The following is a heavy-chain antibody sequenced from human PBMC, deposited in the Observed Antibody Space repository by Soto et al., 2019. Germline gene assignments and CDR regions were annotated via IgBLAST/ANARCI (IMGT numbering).Heavy chain of an antibody. CDR1: GGTFIDYA. Sequence: QVQLVQSGAEMRKPGSSLKVSCKVSGGTFIDYAISWVRQAPGQGLEWMGAIVPRFGSPNYAQNFRGRVTITADESTSTDYMELSSLRFDDTAVYFCARDRIQLRLGKYSFYGLDVWGQGTTVTVSS. CDR3: ARDRIQLRLGKYSFYGLDV. V-gene: IGHV1-69*01. CDR2: IVPRFGSP. D-gene: IGHD3-16*01. J-gene: IGHJ6*02.